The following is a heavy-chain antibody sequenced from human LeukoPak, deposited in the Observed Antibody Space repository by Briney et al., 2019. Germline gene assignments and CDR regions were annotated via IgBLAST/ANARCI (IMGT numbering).Heavy chain of an antibody. Sequence: GGSLRLSCAASRFTVSNNYMNWVRQAPGEGLEWVSVIHPSGSTYYADSVKGRFTISRDNSKNTLYLQMNSLRPEDTAIYYCARDIDWAYAMIYWGQGTLVTVSS. J-gene: IGHJ4*02. CDR1: RFTVSNNY. CDR2: IHPSGST. D-gene: IGHD2-8*01. CDR3: ARDIDWAYAMIY. V-gene: IGHV3-66*03.